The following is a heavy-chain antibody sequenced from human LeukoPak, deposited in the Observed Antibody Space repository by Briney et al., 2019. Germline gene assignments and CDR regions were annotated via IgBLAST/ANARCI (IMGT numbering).Heavy chain of an antibody. CDR2: IKSKTDGGTT. CDR3: TTDLAYSSSWYPRFDP. J-gene: IGHJ5*02. V-gene: IGHV3-15*01. CDR1: GFTFSNAW. D-gene: IGHD6-13*01. Sequence: GGSLRLSCAASGFTFSNAWMSWVRQAPGKGLEWVGRIKSKTDGGTTDYAAPVKGRFTISRDDSKNTLYLQMNSLKTEDTAVYYRTTDLAYSSSWYPRFDPWGQGTLVTVSS.